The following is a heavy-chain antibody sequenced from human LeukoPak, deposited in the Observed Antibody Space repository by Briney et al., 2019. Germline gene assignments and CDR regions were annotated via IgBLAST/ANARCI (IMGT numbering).Heavy chain of an antibody. CDR2: ISAYNGNT. J-gene: IGHJ4*02. CDR1: GYTFTSYG. D-gene: IGHD6-19*01. CDR3: ARDLPVTTRIYSSGWY. Sequence: ASVKVSCKASGYTFTSYGISWVRQAPGQGLEWMGWISAYNGNTNYAQKLQGRVIMTTDTSTSTAYMELRSLRSDDTAVYYCARDLPVTTRIYSSGWYWGQGTLVTVSS. V-gene: IGHV1-18*01.